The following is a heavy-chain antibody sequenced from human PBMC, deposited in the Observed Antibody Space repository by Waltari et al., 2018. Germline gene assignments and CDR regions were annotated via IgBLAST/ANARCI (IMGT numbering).Heavy chain of an antibody. Sequence: QLQLQESGPGLVKPSETLSLTCTVSGGSISSSNYYWGWIRQPPGRGLEWIGSIYYSGRTYYNTSRKSRVTISVDTSKNQFSLNLSSVTAADTAVYYCARDAQWLAGVDYWGQGTLVTVSS. CDR3: ARDAQWLAGVDY. J-gene: IGHJ4*02. D-gene: IGHD6-19*01. CDR2: IYYSGRT. CDR1: GGSISSSNYY. V-gene: IGHV4-39*07.